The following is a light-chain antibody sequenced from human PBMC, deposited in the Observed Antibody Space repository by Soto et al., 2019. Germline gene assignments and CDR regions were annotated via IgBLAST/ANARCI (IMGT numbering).Light chain of an antibody. CDR2: DAS. CDR1: QSVSTN. Sequence: EIVMAQFPATLSGSPGERVTLSCRASQSVSTNVAWYQQKPGEAPRLLIFDASARAVDIPGRFSGSVSGTEFTLTISSLQPEDFAVYFCHSYDKWPPGTLGQGTKVDIK. V-gene: IGKV3D-15*01. CDR3: HSYDKWPPGT. J-gene: IGKJ1*01.